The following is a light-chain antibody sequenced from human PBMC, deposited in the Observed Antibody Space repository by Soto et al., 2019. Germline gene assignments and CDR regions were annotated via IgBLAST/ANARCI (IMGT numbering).Light chain of an antibody. Sequence: QPVLTQSSSASASLGSSVKLTCTLSSGHSSYIIAWHQQQPGKAPRYLMKLESSGSYNKGSGVPDRFSGSTSGADHYLSISNLQFEDEADYYCETWDSNTRVFGGGTKVTIL. V-gene: IGLV4-60*02. J-gene: IGLJ3*02. CDR1: SGHSSYI. CDR2: LESSGSY. CDR3: ETWDSNTRV.